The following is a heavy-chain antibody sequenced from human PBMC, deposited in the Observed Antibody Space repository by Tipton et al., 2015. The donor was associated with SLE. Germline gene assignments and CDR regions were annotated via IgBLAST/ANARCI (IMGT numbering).Heavy chain of an antibody. CDR2: IYYSGST. CDR3: ARQSSVDFWSGYYAAFDI. V-gene: IGHV4-59*08. CDR1: GGSISSYY. Sequence: LRLSCTVSGGSISSYYWSWIRQPQGKGLEWMGYIYYSGSTNYNPSLKSRVTISVDTSKNQFSLKLSSVTAADTAVYYCARQSSVDFWSGYYAAFDIWGQGTMVTVSS. J-gene: IGHJ3*02. D-gene: IGHD3-3*01.